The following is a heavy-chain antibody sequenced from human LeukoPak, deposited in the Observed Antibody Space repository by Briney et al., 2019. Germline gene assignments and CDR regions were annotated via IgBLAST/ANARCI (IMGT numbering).Heavy chain of an antibody. Sequence: ASVKVSCKASGYTFTGYYMHWVRQAPGQGLEWMGWINPNSGGTNYAQKFQGRVTMTRDTSISTAYMELSRLRSDDTAVYYRARACGGDCYSDYWGQGTLVTVSS. J-gene: IGHJ4*02. V-gene: IGHV1-2*02. CDR2: INPNSGGT. D-gene: IGHD2-21*01. CDR1: GYTFTGYY. CDR3: ARACGGDCYSDY.